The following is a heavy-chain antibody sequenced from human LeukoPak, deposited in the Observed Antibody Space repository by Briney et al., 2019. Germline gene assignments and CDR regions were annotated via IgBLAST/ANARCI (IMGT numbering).Heavy chain of an antibody. D-gene: IGHD1-20*01. J-gene: IGHJ3*02. CDR3: AKDMLTGASRAFDI. CDR2: VTWNSGRI. V-gene: IGHV3-9*01. Sequence: GGSLRLSCAASGFTFDDYAMHWVRQAPGKGLEWVSGVTWNSGRIDYADSVKGRFTISRDNAKNSLYPQMNSLRTEDTALYYCAKDMLTGASRAFDIWGQGTMVTVSS. CDR1: GFTFDDYA.